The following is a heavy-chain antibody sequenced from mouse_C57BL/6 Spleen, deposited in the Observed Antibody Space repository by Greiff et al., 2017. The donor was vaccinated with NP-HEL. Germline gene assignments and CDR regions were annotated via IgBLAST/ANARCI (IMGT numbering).Heavy chain of an antibody. CDR2: IHPNSGST. V-gene: IGHV1-64*01. CDR1: GYTFTSYW. Sequence: QVQLQQPGAELVKPGASVKLSCKASGYTFTSYWMHWVKQRPGQGLEWIGMIHPNSGSTNYNEKFKSKATLTVDKSSSTAYMQLSSLTSEDSAVYYCAREKDLLYYAMDYWGQGTSVTVSS. J-gene: IGHJ4*01. CDR3: AREKDLLYYAMDY. D-gene: IGHD2-1*01.